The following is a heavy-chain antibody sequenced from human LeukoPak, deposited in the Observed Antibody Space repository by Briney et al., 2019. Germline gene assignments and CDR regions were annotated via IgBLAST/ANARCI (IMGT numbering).Heavy chain of an antibody. CDR1: GFTFSSYA. CDR3: ARDLHSSGWYDYFDY. J-gene: IGHJ4*02. V-gene: IGHV3-23*01. Sequence: GGSLRLSCAASGFTFSSYAMSWVRQAPGKGLEWVSAISGSGGSTYYADSVKGRFTISRDNSKNTLYLQMNSLRAEDTAVYYCARDLHSSGWYDYFDYWGQGTLVTVSS. D-gene: IGHD6-19*01. CDR2: ISGSGGST.